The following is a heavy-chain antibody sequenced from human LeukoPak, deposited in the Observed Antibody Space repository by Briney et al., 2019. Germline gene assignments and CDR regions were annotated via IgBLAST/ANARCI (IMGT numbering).Heavy chain of an antibody. D-gene: IGHD3-22*01. CDR2: IYPGDSDT. J-gene: IGHJ4*02. CDR1: GYSFTSYW. CDR3: ARGGRTYYYDSSGYSPDY. V-gene: IGHV5-51*01. Sequence: GESLKISCKGSGYSFTSYWIGWVRQMPGKGLEWMGIIYPGDSDTRYSPSFQGQVTISADKSISTAYLQWSSLKASDTAMYYCARGGRTYYYDSSGYSPDYWGQGTLVTVSS.